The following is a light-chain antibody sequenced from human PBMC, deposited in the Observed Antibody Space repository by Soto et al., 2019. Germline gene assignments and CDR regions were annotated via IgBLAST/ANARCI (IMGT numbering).Light chain of an antibody. V-gene: IGLV2-23*01. CDR1: SSDVGIYNL. CDR3: YLYAGFITFV. Sequence: QSALTQPASVSGSPGQSITISCTGTSSDVGIYNLVSLYQQHLSKAPKLMIYEGSKRPSGVFNPFSGSKSCNKASMTIFALQAESEADYYCYLYAGFITFVFCGGPNMPLL. J-gene: IGLJ2*01. CDR2: EGS.